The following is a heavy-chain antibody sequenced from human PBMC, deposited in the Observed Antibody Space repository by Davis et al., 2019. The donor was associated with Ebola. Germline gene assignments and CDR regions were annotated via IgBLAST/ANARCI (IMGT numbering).Heavy chain of an antibody. D-gene: IGHD6-19*01. V-gene: IGHV3-53*05. J-gene: IGHJ4*02. CDR3: ATTQWLREFDN. CDR2: IYDPTT. Sequence: GGSLRPSCAAPGFTVSSNHMSWVRQAPGKGLEWASVIYDPTTAYADSVRGRFIISRDKSNNTLYLDMNRLRVDDTAVYYCATTQWLREFDNWGQGTLVTVSS. CDR1: GFTVSSNH.